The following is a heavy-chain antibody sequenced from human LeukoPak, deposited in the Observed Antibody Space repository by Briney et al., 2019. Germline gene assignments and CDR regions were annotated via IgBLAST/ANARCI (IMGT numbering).Heavy chain of an antibody. J-gene: IGHJ3*02. CDR1: GGSFSGYY. Sequence: KPSETLSLTCAVYGGSFSGYYWSWIRQPPGKGLEWIGEINHSGSTNYNPSLKSRVTISVDTSKKQFSLNPSSVTAADTAVYYCATSVGSGSYHIFDAFDIWGQGTMVIVSS. CDR3: ATSVGSGSYHIFDAFDI. V-gene: IGHV4-34*01. D-gene: IGHD1-26*01. CDR2: INHSGST.